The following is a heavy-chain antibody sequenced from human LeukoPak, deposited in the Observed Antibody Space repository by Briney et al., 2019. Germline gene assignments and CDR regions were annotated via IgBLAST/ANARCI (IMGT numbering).Heavy chain of an antibody. CDR2: IKSKTDGGTT. CDR1: GFTFSNAW. CDR3: TTDSTIFGVVIGY. Sequence: GGPLRLSCAASGFTFSNAWMSWVRQAPGKGLEWVGRIKSKTDGGTTDYAAPVKGRFTISRDDSKNTLYLQMNSLKTEDTAVYYCTTDSTIFGVVIGYWGQGTLVTVSS. V-gene: IGHV3-15*01. J-gene: IGHJ4*02. D-gene: IGHD3-3*01.